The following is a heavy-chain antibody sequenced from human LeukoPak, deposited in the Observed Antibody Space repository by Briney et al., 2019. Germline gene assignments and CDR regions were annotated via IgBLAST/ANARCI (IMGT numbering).Heavy chain of an antibody. CDR1: GFTFSRFA. Sequence: PGGSRRLSCSASGFTFSRFAMTWVRQLPGRGLEWVSSISGKGQQTYYADSVKGRFSVSRDNSKNILYLQMDSLRADDSALYYCAKDANYYDSSGYLIPFDYWGQGTLVTVSS. D-gene: IGHD3-22*01. J-gene: IGHJ4*02. V-gene: IGHV3-23*01. CDR3: AKDANYYDSSGYLIPFDY. CDR2: ISGKGQQT.